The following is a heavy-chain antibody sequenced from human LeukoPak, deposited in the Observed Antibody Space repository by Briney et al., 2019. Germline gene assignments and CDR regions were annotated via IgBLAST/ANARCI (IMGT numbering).Heavy chain of an antibody. CDR1: GFALSSYA. Sequence: GGSLRLSCAASGFALSSYAMSWVRQAPGKGLEWVSATSSSDAGTYHAESVRGRFTISRDNSKNTLYLQMNSLRADDAAVYYCARAQVTSCRGAFCYPFDIWGQGTLVTVSS. V-gene: IGHV3-23*01. D-gene: IGHD2-15*01. CDR2: TSSSDAGT. CDR3: ARAQVTSCRGAFCYPFDI. J-gene: IGHJ4*02.